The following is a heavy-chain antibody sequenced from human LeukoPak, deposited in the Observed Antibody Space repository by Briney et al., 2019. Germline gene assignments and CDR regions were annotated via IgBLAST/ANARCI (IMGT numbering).Heavy chain of an antibody. CDR3: ARGLLDGYTHPAAFDI. J-gene: IGHJ3*02. V-gene: IGHV4-34*01. CDR1: GGSFRDYY. D-gene: IGHD5-24*01. CDR2: INHSGST. Sequence: SETLSLTCAVYGGSFRDYYWSWIRQPPGKGLEWIGEINHSGSTNYNPSLKSRVTISLDTSKNQFSLKLSSVTAADTAVYYCARGLLDGYTHPAAFDIWGQGTMVTVSS.